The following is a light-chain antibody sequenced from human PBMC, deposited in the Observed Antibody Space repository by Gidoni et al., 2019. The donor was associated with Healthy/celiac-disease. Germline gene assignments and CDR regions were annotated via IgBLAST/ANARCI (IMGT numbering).Light chain of an antibody. J-gene: IGKJ4*01. CDR1: QGICNY. Sequence: DIQMTQSPSSLSASVGDRVTITCRASQGICNYLAWYQQKPGKVPKLLIYAASTLQSGVPSRFSGSGSGTDVTLTISSLQPEDVATYYCQKELTFGGGTKVEIK. V-gene: IGKV1-27*01. CDR2: AAS. CDR3: QKELT.